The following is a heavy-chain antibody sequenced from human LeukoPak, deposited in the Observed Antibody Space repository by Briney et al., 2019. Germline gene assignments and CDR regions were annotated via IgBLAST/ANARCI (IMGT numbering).Heavy chain of an antibody. CDR1: GGSISSGDYY. J-gene: IGHJ6*03. CDR3: ARGYQLRNYYYYYMDV. Sequence: PSQTLSLTCTVSGGSISSGDYYWSWIRQPPGKGLEWIGYIYYSGSTYYNPSLKSRVTISVDTSKNQFSLKLSSVTAADTAVYYCARGYQLRNYYYYYMDVWGKGTTVTVSS. V-gene: IGHV4-30-4*01. CDR2: IYYSGST. D-gene: IGHD2-2*01.